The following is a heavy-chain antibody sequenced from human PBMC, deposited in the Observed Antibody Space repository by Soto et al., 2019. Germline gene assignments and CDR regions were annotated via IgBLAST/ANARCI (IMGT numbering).Heavy chain of an antibody. Sequence: XSVKVSCKASGYTFTYYYLHWVRQAPGQGLECMGWINPNGGGTNYAQKFQGRVTLTTDTSISTAYMELSSLRSDDTAAYYCARDLLRGYSYGFNMADWGQGALVTVSS. D-gene: IGHD5-18*01. CDR3: ARDLLRGYSYGFNMAD. J-gene: IGHJ4*02. CDR1: GYTFTYYY. V-gene: IGHV1-2*02. CDR2: INPNGGGT.